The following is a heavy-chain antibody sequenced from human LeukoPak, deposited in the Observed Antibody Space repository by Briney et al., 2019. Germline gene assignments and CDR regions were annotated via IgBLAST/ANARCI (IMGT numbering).Heavy chain of an antibody. CDR3: ARDRPFDTAMVIDY. J-gene: IGHJ4*02. D-gene: IGHD5-18*01. CDR1: GYTFTSYY. Sequence: GASVKVSCKASGYTFTSYYMHWVRQAPGQGLEWMGIINPSGGSTSYAQKFQGRVTITADESTSTAYMELSSLRSEDTAVYYCARDRPFDTAMVIDYWGQGTLVTVSS. CDR2: INPSGGST. V-gene: IGHV1-46*01.